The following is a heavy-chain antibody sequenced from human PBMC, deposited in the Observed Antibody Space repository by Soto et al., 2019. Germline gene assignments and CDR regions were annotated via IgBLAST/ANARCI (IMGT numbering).Heavy chain of an antibody. CDR1: GYTFTSYD. CDR2: MNPNSGGT. Sequence: ASVKVSCKASGYTFTSYDINWVRQATGQGLEWMGWMNPNSGGTNYAQKFQGWVTMTRDTSISTAYMELSRLRSDDTAVYYCARGYCSSTSCYERRYYYYYMDVWGKGTTVTVSS. CDR3: ARGYCSSTSCYERRYYYYYMDV. J-gene: IGHJ6*03. V-gene: IGHV1-2*04. D-gene: IGHD2-2*01.